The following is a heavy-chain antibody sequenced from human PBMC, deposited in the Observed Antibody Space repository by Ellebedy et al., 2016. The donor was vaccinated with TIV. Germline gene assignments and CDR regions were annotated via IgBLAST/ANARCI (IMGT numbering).Heavy chain of an antibody. J-gene: IGHJ4*02. CDR1: GFTFSSFG. V-gene: IGHV3-33*01. CDR3: ARDRAGIEVAAYFDY. CDR2: IWYDGSTQ. Sequence: PGGSLRLSCEASGFTFSSFGMHRVRQAPGKGLEWVAVIWYDGSTQYSADSVKGRFTISRDNSKNTLFLQINGLRAEDTAVYYCARDRAGIEVAAYFDYWGQGTLVTVSS. D-gene: IGHD6-19*01.